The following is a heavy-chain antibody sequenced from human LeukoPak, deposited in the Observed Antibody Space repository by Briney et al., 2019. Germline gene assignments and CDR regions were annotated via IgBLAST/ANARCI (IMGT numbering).Heavy chain of an antibody. CDR3: ARHHCSGGSCYSVFDY. Sequence: ASVKVSCKASGYTFTSYAMNWVRQAPGQGLEWMGWINTNTGNPTYAQGFTGRFVFSLDTSVSTAYLQISSLKASDTAMYYCARHHCSGGSCYSVFDYWGQGTLVTVSS. J-gene: IGHJ4*02. V-gene: IGHV7-4-1*02. CDR1: GYTFTSYA. CDR2: INTNTGNP. D-gene: IGHD2-15*01.